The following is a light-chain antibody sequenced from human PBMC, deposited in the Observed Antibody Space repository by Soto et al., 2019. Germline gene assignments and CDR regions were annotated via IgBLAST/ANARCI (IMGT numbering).Light chain of an antibody. V-gene: IGLV4-69*01. J-gene: IGLJ3*02. CDR2: LNSDGNH. CDR1: SAYGSYD. CDR3: QTWGTGFLV. Sequence: QSVLTQSPSASASLGASVKLTCTLSSAYGSYDIAWHQQQPEKGPRYLMRLNSDGNHIRGDGIPDRFSGSSSGAEPYLTISSLQSDDEADYYCQTWGTGFLVFGGGTKVTVL.